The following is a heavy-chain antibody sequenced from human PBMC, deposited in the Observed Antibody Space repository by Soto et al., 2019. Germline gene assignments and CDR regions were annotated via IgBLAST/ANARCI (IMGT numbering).Heavy chain of an antibody. J-gene: IGHJ5*02. D-gene: IGHD2-15*01. CDR1: GGSISSYY. V-gene: IGHV4-59*08. CDR3: VRRYSSGMTSWFDP. Sequence: SETLSLTCTVSGGSISSYYWSWIRQPPGKGLEWIGYIYYTGSTNYNPSLKSRVTILIDTSKNQFSLKLSSVTAADTAVYYCVRRYSSGMTSWFDPWGQGTLVTVSS. CDR2: IYYTGST.